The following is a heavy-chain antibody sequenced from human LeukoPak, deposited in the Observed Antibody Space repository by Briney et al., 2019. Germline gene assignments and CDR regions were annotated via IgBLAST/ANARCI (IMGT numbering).Heavy chain of an antibody. D-gene: IGHD1-7*01. J-gene: IGHJ4*02. CDR3: ARDQTSDY. CDR2: IWYDGSDK. CDR1: GFTFNSYA. Sequence: PGGSLRLSCAASGFTFNSYAMHWVRQAPGKGLEWVAVIWYDGSDKYYANSVKGRFTISRDNSKNTLHLQMNSLRAEDTAVYYCARDQTSDYWGQGTLVTVSS. V-gene: IGHV3-33*01.